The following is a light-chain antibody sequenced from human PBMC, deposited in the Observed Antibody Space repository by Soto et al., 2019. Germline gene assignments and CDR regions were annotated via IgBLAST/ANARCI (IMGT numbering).Light chain of an antibody. Sequence: EIVLTQSPGTLSLSPGEGATLSCRASQSVSNNYLAWYQQKPGQAPRLLIYDASSRAAGIPARFSGSGSGTDFTLSISSLEPEDFAVYYCLQRSNWPPLTFGGGTKVDIK. CDR1: QSVSNNY. V-gene: IGKV3D-20*02. CDR2: DAS. CDR3: LQRSNWPPLT. J-gene: IGKJ4*01.